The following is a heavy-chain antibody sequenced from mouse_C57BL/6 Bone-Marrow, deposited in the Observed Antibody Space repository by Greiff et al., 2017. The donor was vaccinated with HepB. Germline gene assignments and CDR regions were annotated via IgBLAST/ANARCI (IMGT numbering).Heavy chain of an antibody. Sequence: QVQLQQSGAELMKPGASVKLSCKATGSTFTGYWIEWVKQRPGHGLEWIGEILPGSGSTNYNEKFKGKATFTADTSSNTAYMQLSSRTTEDSAIYYLARKGGVYYGSSLDYWGQGTTLTVSS. CDR2: ILPGSGST. V-gene: IGHV1-9*01. CDR1: GSTFTGYW. D-gene: IGHD1-1*01. CDR3: ARKGGVYYGSSLDY. J-gene: IGHJ2*01.